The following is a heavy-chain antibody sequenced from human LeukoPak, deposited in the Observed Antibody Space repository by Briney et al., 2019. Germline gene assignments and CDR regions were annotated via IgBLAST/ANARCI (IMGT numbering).Heavy chain of an antibody. V-gene: IGHV3-23*01. CDR1: GFTFSNFA. CDR2: LSGSGDST. Sequence: PGGSLRLSCAASGFTFSNFAMTWVRQAPGKGLEGVSTLSGSGDSTFSADSVKGRFTISRDNSKNTLYLQMNSLKTEDTAVYYCSTSDYDTIDDPFDIWGQGTMVTVSS. J-gene: IGHJ3*02. CDR3: STSDYDTIDDPFDI. D-gene: IGHD3-22*01.